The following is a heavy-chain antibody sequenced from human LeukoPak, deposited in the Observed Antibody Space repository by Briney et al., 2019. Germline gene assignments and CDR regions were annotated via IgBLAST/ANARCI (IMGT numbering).Heavy chain of an antibody. V-gene: IGHV4-61*02. CDR2: IYTSGST. J-gene: IGHJ3*02. CDR3: ARVPVQLPVWAFDI. Sequence: SETLSLTCTVSGGSISSGSYYWSWIRQPAGKGLEWIGRIYTSGSTNYNPSLKSRVTISVDTSKNQFSLKLSSVTAADTAVYYCARVPVQLPVWAFDIWGQGTMVTVSS. CDR1: GGSISSGSYY. D-gene: IGHD1-26*01.